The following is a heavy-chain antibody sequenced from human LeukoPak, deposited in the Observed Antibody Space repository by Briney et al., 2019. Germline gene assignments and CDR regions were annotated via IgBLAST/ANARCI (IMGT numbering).Heavy chain of an antibody. CDR3: ARGWGRAQKYSSSWYGYYYYMDV. CDR2: ISSSSSFL. V-gene: IGHV3-21*01. Sequence: GGSLRLSCAASGFTFSSYTMNWVRQAPGKGLDWVSSISSSSSFLYYADSVKGRFTISRDNAKNSLYLQMNSLRAEDTAVYYCARGWGRAQKYSSSWYGYYYYMDVWGKGTTVTVSS. J-gene: IGHJ6*03. D-gene: IGHD6-13*01. CDR1: GFTFSSYT.